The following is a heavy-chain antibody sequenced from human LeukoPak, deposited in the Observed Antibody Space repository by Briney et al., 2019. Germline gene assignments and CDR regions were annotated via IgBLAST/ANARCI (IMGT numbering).Heavy chain of an antibody. V-gene: IGHV3-30*18. CDR3: AKSGALAGQQLGSALGY. D-gene: IGHD6-13*01. CDR1: GFTFRSYG. CDR2: ISYDGSNK. J-gene: IGHJ4*02. Sequence: PGGSLRLSCAASGFTFRSYGMHWVRQAPGKGLEWVAVISYDGSNKYYADSVKGRFTISRDNSKNTLYLQMNTLRAEDTAVYYCAKSGALAGQQLGSALGYWGQGTLVTVSS.